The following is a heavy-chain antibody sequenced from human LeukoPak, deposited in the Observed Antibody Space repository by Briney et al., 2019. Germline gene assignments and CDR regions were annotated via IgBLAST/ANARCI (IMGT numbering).Heavy chain of an antibody. V-gene: IGHV4-4*09. CDR2: TYVGGDT. Sequence: SETLSLICTVSDDSITSVYWSWIRQPPGKGLEVIGYTYVGGDTNYNPSLKSRVTMSVDTSKNQFSLKLSSVTAADTAVYYCACLYSSSSGGLVYWGQGTLVTVSS. CDR3: ACLYSSSSGGLVY. D-gene: IGHD6-6*01. J-gene: IGHJ4*02. CDR1: DDSITSVY.